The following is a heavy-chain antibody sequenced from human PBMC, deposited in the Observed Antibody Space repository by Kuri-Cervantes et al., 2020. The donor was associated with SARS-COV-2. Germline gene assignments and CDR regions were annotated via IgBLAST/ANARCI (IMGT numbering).Heavy chain of an antibody. J-gene: IGHJ3*02. D-gene: IGHD4-11*01. CDR2: IYHSGST. CDR1: GGSISSGYY. Sequence: SETLSLTCAVSGGSISSGYYWGWIRQPPGKGLEWIGSIYHSGSTYYNPSLKSRVTISVDTSKNQFSLKLSSVTAADTAVYYCARTYDTVTGDAFDIWGQGTMVPSPQ. V-gene: IGHV4-38-2*01. CDR3: ARTYDTVTGDAFDI.